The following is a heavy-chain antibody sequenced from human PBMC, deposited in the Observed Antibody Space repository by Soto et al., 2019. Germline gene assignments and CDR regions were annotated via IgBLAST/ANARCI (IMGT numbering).Heavy chain of an antibody. D-gene: IGHD6-13*01. CDR2: IYYSGST. V-gene: IGHV4-39*01. J-gene: IGHJ4*02. CDR3: ARPTSSSWFDY. Sequence: PSETLSVTCTVSGGSISSSSYYWGWIRQPPGKGLEWIGSIYYSGSTYYNPSLKSRVTISVDTSKNQFSLKLSSVTAADTAVYYCARPTSSSWFDYWGQGTLVTVSS. CDR1: GGSISSSSYY.